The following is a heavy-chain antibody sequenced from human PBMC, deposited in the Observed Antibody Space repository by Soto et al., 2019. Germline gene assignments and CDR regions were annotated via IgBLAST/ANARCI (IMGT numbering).Heavy chain of an antibody. D-gene: IGHD6-6*01. V-gene: IGHV3-11*01. Sequence: QVQLVESGGGLVKPGGSLRLSCAASGFTFSGYYMSWIRQAPGKGLEWISHISTTGSSVYYADSVKGRFTSSRDNAKNSLSLQMTSLRADDTAVYYCARAYINSGLRGFDIWGQGTMVTVSS. J-gene: IGHJ3*02. CDR3: ARAYINSGLRGFDI. CDR2: ISTTGSSV. CDR1: GFTFSGYY.